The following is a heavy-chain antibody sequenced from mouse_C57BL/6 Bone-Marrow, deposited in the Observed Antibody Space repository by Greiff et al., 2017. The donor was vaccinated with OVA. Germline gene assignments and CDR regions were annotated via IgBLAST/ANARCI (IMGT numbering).Heavy chain of an antibody. D-gene: IGHD1-1*01. CDR3: ARYPPYYGSSPWYFDV. CDR2: IDPSDSYT. V-gene: IGHV1-69*01. CDR1: GYTFTSYW. Sequence: VQLQQPGAELVMPGASVKLSCKASGYTFTSYWMHWVKQRPGQGLEWIGEIDPSDSYTNYNQKFKGKSTLTVDKSYSTAYMQLSSLTSEDSAVYYCARYPPYYGSSPWYFDVWGTGTTVTVSS. J-gene: IGHJ1*03.